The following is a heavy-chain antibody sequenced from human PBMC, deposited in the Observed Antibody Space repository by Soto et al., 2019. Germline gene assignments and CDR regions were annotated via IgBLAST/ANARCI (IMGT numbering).Heavy chain of an antibody. Sequence: QVQLVESGGGVAQPEKSLRLSCTASGFTFSSYGMHWVRQVPGKGLEWVALIWYDGSKKYYADSVKGRFTISRDNSKNTLFLQMDSLRAEDKAVYHCARDGYCSAGSCYRLLRFDYWGQGTLVTVSS. CDR1: GFTFSSYG. J-gene: IGHJ4*02. CDR3: ARDGYCSAGSCYRLLRFDY. V-gene: IGHV3-33*01. CDR2: IWYDGSKK. D-gene: IGHD2-15*01.